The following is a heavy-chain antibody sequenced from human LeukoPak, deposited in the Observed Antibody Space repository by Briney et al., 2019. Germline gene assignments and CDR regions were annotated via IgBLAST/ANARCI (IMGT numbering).Heavy chain of an antibody. CDR1: GFTFRSYS. Sequence: PGGSLRLSCAASGFTFRSYSMSWFRKAPGKGLEWVGFIRSKAYGGTTEYAASVKGRFTISRDDSKSIAYLQLNSLRAEDTAVYYCARRYCSTCPTGHAFDLWGQGTMVTGSS. CDR2: IRSKAYGGTT. V-gene: IGHV3-71*01. J-gene: IGHJ3*01. D-gene: IGHD2-2*01. CDR3: ARRYCSTCPTGHAFDL.